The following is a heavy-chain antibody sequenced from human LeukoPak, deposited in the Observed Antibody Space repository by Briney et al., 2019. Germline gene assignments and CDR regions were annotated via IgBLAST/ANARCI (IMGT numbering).Heavy chain of an antibody. Sequence: PSQTLSLTCTVSGDSISSGDYYWSWIRQPAGKGLEWIGRISSSGSTNYNPSLKSRVTISVDTSKNQFSLKLSSVTAADTAVYYCVRLDYSNFFDYWGQGNLVTVSS. V-gene: IGHV4-61*02. J-gene: IGHJ4*02. CDR3: VRLDYSNFFDY. CDR2: ISSSGST. D-gene: IGHD4-11*01. CDR1: GDSISSGDYY.